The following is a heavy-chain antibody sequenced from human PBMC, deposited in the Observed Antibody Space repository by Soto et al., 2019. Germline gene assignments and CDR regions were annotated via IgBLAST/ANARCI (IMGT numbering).Heavy chain of an antibody. CDR3: ARHPDYYDSSGYCFDY. J-gene: IGHJ4*02. D-gene: IGHD3-22*01. Sequence: SEALSLTCTVSGGSISRSSYYWGGIRQPPGKGLEWIGSIYYSGSTFYNPSLKSRGTISVDTSKNQFSLKLSSVTAADTAVYYCARHPDYYDSSGYCFDYWGQGTLVTVS. V-gene: IGHV4-39*01. CDR1: GGSISRSSYY. CDR2: IYYSGST.